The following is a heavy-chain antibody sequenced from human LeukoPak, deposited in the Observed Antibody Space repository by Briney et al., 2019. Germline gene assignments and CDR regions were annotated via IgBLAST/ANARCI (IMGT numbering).Heavy chain of an antibody. CDR1: GYSFSNYW. J-gene: IGHJ3*02. Sequence: GESLRISCKGSGYSFSNYWITWVRQMPGKGLEWMGRIDPSDSYTNYSPSFQGHVTISADKSISTAYLQWSSLKASDTAMYFCARRTAESAFDIWGQGTVVTVSA. V-gene: IGHV5-10-1*01. CDR2: IDPSDSYT. CDR3: ARRTAESAFDI.